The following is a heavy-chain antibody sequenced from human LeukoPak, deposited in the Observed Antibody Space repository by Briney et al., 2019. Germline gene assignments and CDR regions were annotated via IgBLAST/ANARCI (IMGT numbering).Heavy chain of an antibody. V-gene: IGHV4-39*07. J-gene: IGHJ3*02. Sequence: PGGSLRLSCAASGFTFSSYWMSWVRQAPGKGLEWIGSIYYSGSTYYNPSLKSRVTISLDTSGNQFSLKLSSVTAADTAVYYCASGYCGGACQLGGVDMWGQGTMVTVSS. CDR3: ASGYCGGACQLGGVDM. CDR1: GFTFSSYW. CDR2: IYYSGST. D-gene: IGHD2-21*02.